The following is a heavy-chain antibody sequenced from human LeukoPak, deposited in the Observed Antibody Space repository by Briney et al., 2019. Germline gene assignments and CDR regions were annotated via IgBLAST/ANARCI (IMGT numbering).Heavy chain of an antibody. CDR2: INPNSGGT. CDR3: ANFRRAFDY. CDR1: GYTFTGYY. Sequence: GASVKVSCKASGYTFTGYYMHWVRQAPGQGLEWMGRINPNSGGTNYAQKFQGRVTMTRDTSTSTVYMELSSLRSEDTAVYYCANFRRAFDYWGQGTLVTVSS. J-gene: IGHJ4*02. D-gene: IGHD3-3*01. V-gene: IGHV1-2*06.